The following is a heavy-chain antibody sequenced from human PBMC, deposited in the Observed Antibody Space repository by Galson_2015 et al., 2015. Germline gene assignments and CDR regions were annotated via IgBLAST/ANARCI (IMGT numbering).Heavy chain of an antibody. V-gene: IGHV3-30*03. CDR2: ISYEGSNK. D-gene: IGHD6-19*01. CDR3: ARDPGMAAVAVDFDY. Sequence: SLRLSCAASGFTFSSYGMHWVRQAPGKGLEWVAVISYEGSNKYYADSAKGRFTISRDNSKNTLYLQMNSLRAEDTAVYYCARDPGMAAVAVDFDYWGQGTLVTVSS. J-gene: IGHJ4*02. CDR1: GFTFSSYG.